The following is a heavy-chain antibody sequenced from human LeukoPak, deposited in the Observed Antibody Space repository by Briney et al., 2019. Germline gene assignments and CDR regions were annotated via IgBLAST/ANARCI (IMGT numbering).Heavy chain of an antibody. CDR2: IYSSGST. CDR1: GGSISSGSYY. J-gene: IGHJ6*03. V-gene: IGHV4-61*02. D-gene: IGHD3-3*01. Sequence: SQTLSLTCTVSGGSISSGSYYWSWIRQPAGKGLEWIGRIYSSGSTNYNPSLKSRVTISLDTSKNQFSLKLSSVTAADTAVYYCARDVGRNDFWSGSLYGPGVYYYYMDVWGKGTTVTVSS. CDR3: ARDVGRNDFWSGSLYGPGVYYYYMDV.